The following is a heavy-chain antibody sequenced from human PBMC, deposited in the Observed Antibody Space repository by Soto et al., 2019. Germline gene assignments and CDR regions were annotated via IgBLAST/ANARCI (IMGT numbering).Heavy chain of an antibody. Sequence: SETLSLTCAVYGGSFSGYYWSWIRQPPGKGLEWIGEINHSGSTNYNPSLKSRVTISVDTSKNQFSLKLSSVTAADTAVYYCARGGRGYYGSEPRKPTTKRFDYWGQGTLVTVS. V-gene: IGHV4-34*01. CDR3: ARGGRGYYGSEPRKPTTKRFDY. CDR1: GGSFSGYY. CDR2: INHSGST. D-gene: IGHD3-10*01. J-gene: IGHJ4*02.